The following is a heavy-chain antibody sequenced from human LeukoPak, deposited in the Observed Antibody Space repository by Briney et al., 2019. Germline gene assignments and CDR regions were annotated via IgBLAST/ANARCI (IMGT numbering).Heavy chain of an antibody. D-gene: IGHD5-12*01. CDR3: ASGRRGGYDTTYYFDY. CDR1: GFTFRNYG. Sequence: GGSLRLSCAASGFTFRNYGMHWVRQAPGKGLEWVAIIWYDGSNKYYADSVKGRFTISRDNSKNTLYLQMNSLRAEDTAVYYCASGRRGGYDTTYYFDYWGQGTLVTVSS. V-gene: IGHV3-33*01. J-gene: IGHJ4*02. CDR2: IWYDGSNK.